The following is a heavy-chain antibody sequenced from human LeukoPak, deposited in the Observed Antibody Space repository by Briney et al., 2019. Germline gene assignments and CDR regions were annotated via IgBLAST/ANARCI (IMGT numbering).Heavy chain of an antibody. V-gene: IGHV4-4*09. CDR2: ISASGTT. CDR1: GGSMTNYY. D-gene: IGHD5-12*01. CDR3: ASGYDPDAFDI. J-gene: IGHJ3*02. Sequence: SETLSLTCTVSGGSMTNYYWNWIRQPPGKGLEWIGYISASGTTNYNPSLMSRVTISVDTSKNQFSLKLSSVTAADTAVYYCASGYDPDAFDIWGQGTMVTVSS.